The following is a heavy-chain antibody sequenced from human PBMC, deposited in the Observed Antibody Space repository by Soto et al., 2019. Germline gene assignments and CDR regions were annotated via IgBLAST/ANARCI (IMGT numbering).Heavy chain of an antibody. D-gene: IGHD4-4*01. J-gene: IGHJ5*02. Sequence: EVQLLESGGGLVQPGGSLRLSCAASGFTFSAYAMTWVRQAPGRGLEWVSLISNTGRTHYADSVEGRFTISRDNSKNTLFLQMDRLRVEDTALYYCARKTSATTEGYRWFDPWGQGTLVTVSS. CDR2: ISNTGRT. CDR1: GFTFSAYA. CDR3: ARKTSATTEGYRWFDP. V-gene: IGHV3-23*01.